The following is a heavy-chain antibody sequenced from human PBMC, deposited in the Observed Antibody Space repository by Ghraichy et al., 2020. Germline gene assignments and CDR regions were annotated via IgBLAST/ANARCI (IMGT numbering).Heavy chain of an antibody. CDR1: GLTIDADW. CDR2: INRDGSDT. Sequence: LTCVASGLTIDADWMTWVRQAPGKGLEWVANINRDGSDTNYVDSVRGRFTIARDNIKNSLYLQMDNLRVEDTAVYYCATRKCTITACHAASQRCFDYWGQGVVVTVS. V-gene: IGHV3-7*03. J-gene: IGHJ4*02. D-gene: IGHD2-8*01. CDR3: ATRKCTITACHAASQRCFDY.